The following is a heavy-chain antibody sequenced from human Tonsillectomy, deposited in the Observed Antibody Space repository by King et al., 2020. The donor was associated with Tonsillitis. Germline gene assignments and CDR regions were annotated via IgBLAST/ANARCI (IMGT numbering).Heavy chain of an antibody. CDR3: ARTQGEATRNVGWLGDH. D-gene: IGHD3-9*01. CDR2: IKQDGSEK. Sequence: QLVQSGGGLVQPGGSLRLSCAACGFTFSTYWMSWVRQAPGKGLEWVANIKQDGSEKYYMDSVKGRFTISRDDAKNSLYLQMNSLRAEDTAVYYCARTQGEATRNVGWLGDHWGQGTLVTVST. V-gene: IGHV3-7*01. CDR1: GFTFSTYW. J-gene: IGHJ5*02.